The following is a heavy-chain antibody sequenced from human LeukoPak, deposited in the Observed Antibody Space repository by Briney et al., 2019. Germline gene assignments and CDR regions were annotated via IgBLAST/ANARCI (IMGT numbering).Heavy chain of an antibody. J-gene: IGHJ3*02. Sequence: PSETLSLTCTVSGASINRSSYSWAWIRQPPGKGLEWIGSMSHSESPYYNPSLRSRVTISVDTSKNQLSLRLTSVTAPDRAVYYCARQPPYSSTFDIWGQGTMVTVSS. CDR3: ARQPPYSSTFDI. CDR1: GASINRSSYS. D-gene: IGHD2-21*01. V-gene: IGHV4-39*01. CDR2: MSHSESP.